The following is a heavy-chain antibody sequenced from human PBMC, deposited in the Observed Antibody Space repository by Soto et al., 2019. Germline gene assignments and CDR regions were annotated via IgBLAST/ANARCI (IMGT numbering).Heavy chain of an antibody. CDR3: AKTPLSHCSSISCYKEYYYYGMDV. D-gene: IGHD2-2*02. Sequence: SETLSLTCTVSGGSISSSSYYWGWIRQPPGKGLEWIGSIYYSGSTYYNPSLKSRVTISVDTSKNQFSLKLSSVTAADTAVYYCAKTPLSHCSSISCYKEYYYYGMDVWGQGTTVTVSS. V-gene: IGHV4-39*01. CDR1: GGSISSSSYY. J-gene: IGHJ6*02. CDR2: IYYSGST.